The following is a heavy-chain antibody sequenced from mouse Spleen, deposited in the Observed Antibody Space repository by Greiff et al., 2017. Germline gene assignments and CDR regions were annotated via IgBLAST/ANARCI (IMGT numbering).Heavy chain of an antibody. CDR3: AILANGNCFAY. D-gene: IGHD2-1*01. CDR1: GFNIKDYY. J-gene: IGHJ3*01. CDR2: IDPEDGET. V-gene: IGHV14-2*01. Sequence: DVHLVESGAELVKPGASVKLSCTASGFNIKDYYMHWVKQRTEQGLEWIGRIDPEDGETKYAPKFQGKATITADTSSNTAYLQLSSLTSEDTAVYYCAILANGNCFAYWGQGTLVTVSA.